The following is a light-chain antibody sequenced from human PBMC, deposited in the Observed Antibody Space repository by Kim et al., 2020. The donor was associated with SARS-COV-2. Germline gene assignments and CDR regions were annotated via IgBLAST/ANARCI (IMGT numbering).Light chain of an antibody. V-gene: IGKV3-15*01. Sequence: PVERATLSCRASQSVSSTLAWYQQKPGQAPRLLIYGASTRATGIPARFSGSGSGTEYTLTISSLQSEDFAVYYCQQYNNWPPLTFGGGTKVDIK. CDR2: GAS. CDR3: QQYNNWPPLT. CDR1: QSVSST. J-gene: IGKJ4*01.